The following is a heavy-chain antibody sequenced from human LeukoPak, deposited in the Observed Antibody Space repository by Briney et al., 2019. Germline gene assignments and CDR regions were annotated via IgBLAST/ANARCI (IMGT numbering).Heavy chain of an antibody. CDR2: INPNSGGT. CDR1: GYTFTGYY. V-gene: IGHV1-2*06. CDR3: ARARDWDPEGYCSSTSCYLGPTFDY. J-gene: IGHJ4*02. D-gene: IGHD2-2*01. Sequence: ASVKVSCKASGYTFTGYYMHWVRQAPVQGLEWMGRINPNSGGTNYAQKFQGRVTMTRDTSISTAYMELSRLRSDDTAVYYCARARDWDPEGYCSSTSCYLGPTFDYWGQGTLVTVSS.